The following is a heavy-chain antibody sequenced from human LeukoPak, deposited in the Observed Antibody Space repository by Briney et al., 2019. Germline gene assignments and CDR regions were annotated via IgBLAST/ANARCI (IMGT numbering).Heavy chain of an antibody. D-gene: IGHD3-10*01. CDR3: VRSTMVRGVISMDV. CDR1: GYNFPTYW. CDR2: IYPDDSDT. J-gene: IGHJ6*02. V-gene: IGHV5-51*01. Sequence: GESLKISCKGSGYNFPTYWIGWVRQMPGKGLEWMGIIYPDDSDTRYSPSFQGQVTISADKSISTAYLQWSSLKASDTAMYYCVRSTMVRGVISMDVWGQGTTVTVSS.